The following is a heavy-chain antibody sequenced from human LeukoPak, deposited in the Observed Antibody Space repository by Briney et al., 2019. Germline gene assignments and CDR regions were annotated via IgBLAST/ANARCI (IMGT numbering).Heavy chain of an antibody. D-gene: IGHD3-3*01. Sequence: PSETLSLTCTVSGASISTRSNYWGWIRQPPGKGLEWIGSIYYSGSTYFNPSLQSRVTPSVDTSNSQFFLKSNSVTAADTAVYYWARGRPIYYDFWSGYPPYYFDYWGQGTLVTVSS. V-gene: IGHV4-39*01. CDR1: GASISTRSNY. J-gene: IGHJ4*02. CDR2: IYYSGST. CDR3: ARGRPIYYDFWSGYPPYYFDY.